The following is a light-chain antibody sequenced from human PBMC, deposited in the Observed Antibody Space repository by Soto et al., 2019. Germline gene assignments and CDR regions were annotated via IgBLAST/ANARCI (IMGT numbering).Light chain of an antibody. J-gene: IGKJ4*01. CDR1: QRVSSY. Sequence: EIALTQSPATLSLSPGERATLSCRASQRVSSYLAWYQQKPGQAPRLLIYDASNRATGIPARFSGSGSGTDFTLTISSLEDEDFSLYYWQQRGHWPSFGGGTKVEIK. CDR2: DAS. V-gene: IGKV3-11*01. CDR3: QQRGHWPS.